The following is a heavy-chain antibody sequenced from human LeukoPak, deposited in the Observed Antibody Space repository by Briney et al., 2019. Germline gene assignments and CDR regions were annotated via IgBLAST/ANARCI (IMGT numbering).Heavy chain of an antibody. V-gene: IGHV1-2*06. D-gene: IGHD6-19*01. J-gene: IGHJ4*02. CDR1: GYTFIGYY. Sequence: APVKVSCKTSGYTFIGYYIHWVRQAPGQGLEWMGRINPNSGDTNYEQKFQGRVTGPRDTSISTAYMELSSLRSDDTAVYYCAREGGAVAGTVADYWVQGTLVTVSS. CDR2: INPNSGDT. CDR3: AREGGAVAGTVADY.